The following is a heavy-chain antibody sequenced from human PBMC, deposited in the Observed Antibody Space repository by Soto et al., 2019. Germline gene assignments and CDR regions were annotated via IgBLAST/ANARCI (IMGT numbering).Heavy chain of an antibody. CDR2: IWFDGSDE. CDR1: GFIFSNFG. J-gene: IGHJ5*02. V-gene: IGHV3-33*01. D-gene: IGHD2-15*01. CDR3: ARVGCSGGTCYNWFDP. Sequence: GGSLRLSCAASGFIFSNFGMHWVRQPPGKGLEWVAVIWFDGSDERYADSVAGRFSISRDNSKNTLYLQMNNLRVEDTALYYCARVGCSGGTCYNWFDPWGQGTLVTVSS.